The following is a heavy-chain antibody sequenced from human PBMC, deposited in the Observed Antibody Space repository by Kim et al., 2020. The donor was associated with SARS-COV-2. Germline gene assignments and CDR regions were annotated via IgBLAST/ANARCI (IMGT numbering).Heavy chain of an antibody. CDR1: GFTFSSNG. J-gene: IGHJ4*02. D-gene: IGHD6-13*01. CDR2: ISYDGSNK. Sequence: GGSLRLSCAASGFTFSSNGMHWVRQAPGKGLEWVAVISYDGSNKYYADFVKGRFTISRDNSKNTLYLQMNSLRAEDTAVYYCAKDRSSSWTLDYWGQGTLVTVSS. V-gene: IGHV3-30*18. CDR3: AKDRSSSWTLDY.